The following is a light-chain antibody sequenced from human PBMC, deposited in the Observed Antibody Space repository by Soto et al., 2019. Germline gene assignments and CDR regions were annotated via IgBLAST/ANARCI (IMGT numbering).Light chain of an antibody. CDR2: KSS. CDR3: QSYECFPQT. CDR1: QSINNG. J-gene: IGKJ1*01. V-gene: IGKV1-5*03. Sequence: DIQMTQYPSTLSAAVGDRVTSICRASQSINNGLAWYQQKPGKAPKLFIFKSSTLEISVPSRFSGSGSGTEVTVSISSLQPDHFVDYLCQSYECFPQTFGQGTKVEIK.